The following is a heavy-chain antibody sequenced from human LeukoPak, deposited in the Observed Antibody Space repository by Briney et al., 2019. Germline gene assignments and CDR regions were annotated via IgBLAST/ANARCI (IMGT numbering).Heavy chain of an antibody. V-gene: IGHV5-51*01. CDR3: ARGYCSGGSCSLFDY. CDR1: GYSFTSYW. J-gene: IGHJ4*02. CDR2: IYPGDSDT. Sequence: GESLKISCKGSGYSFTSYWIGWVRQMPGKGLEWMGIIYPGDSDTRYSPSFQGQVTISADKSISTAYLQWSSLKASDTAMYYCARGYCSGGSCSLFDYWGQGTLVTVSS. D-gene: IGHD2-15*01.